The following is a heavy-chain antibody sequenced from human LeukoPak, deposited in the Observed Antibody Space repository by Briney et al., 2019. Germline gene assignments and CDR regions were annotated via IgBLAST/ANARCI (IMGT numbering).Heavy chain of an antibody. J-gene: IGHJ4*02. CDR3: AKESGRGYNGYNYWTDY. CDR1: GFTFSSYA. V-gene: IGHV3-23*01. Sequence: PGGSLRLSCAASGFTFSSYAMTWVRQAPGKGPEWVSGISGSGSSTYYADSVKGRFTISRDNSKNTPYLQMNSLRAEDTAVYYCAKESGRGYNGYNYWTDYWGQGTLVTVSS. D-gene: IGHD5-12*01. CDR2: ISGSGSST.